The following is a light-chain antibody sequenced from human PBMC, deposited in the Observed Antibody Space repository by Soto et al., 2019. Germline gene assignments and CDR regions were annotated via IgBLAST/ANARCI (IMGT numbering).Light chain of an antibody. CDR2: AVS. CDR1: SDDIGAYDY. V-gene: IGLV2-14*01. CDR3: SSYRSSDTLEV. J-gene: IGLJ1*01. Sequence: QSVLTQPSSMSASRGQSMSMSCTGTSDDIGAYDYVSWYQQHPGKAPKLILYAVSNRPSGVSTRFSGSKSGNTASLTISGVQADDEADYYCSSYRSSDTLEVFGTGTKVTVL.